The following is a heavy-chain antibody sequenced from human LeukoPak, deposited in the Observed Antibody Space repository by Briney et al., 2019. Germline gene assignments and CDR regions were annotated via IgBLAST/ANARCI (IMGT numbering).Heavy chain of an antibody. CDR1: GGSISSSSYY. Sequence: SETLSLTCTVSGGSISSSSYYWGWIRQPPGKGLEWIGSIYYSGSTYYNPSLKSRVTISVDTSKNQFSLKLSSVTAADTAVYYCARAHRYYYGSGSYSGPYFDYWGQGTLVTVSS. CDR2: IYYSGST. D-gene: IGHD3-10*01. V-gene: IGHV4-39*07. CDR3: ARAHRYYYGSGSYSGPYFDY. J-gene: IGHJ4*02.